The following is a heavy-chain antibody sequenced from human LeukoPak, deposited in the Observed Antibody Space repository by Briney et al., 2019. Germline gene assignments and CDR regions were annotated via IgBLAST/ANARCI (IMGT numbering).Heavy chain of an antibody. CDR2: INPDGRDT. Sequence: GGSLRLSCVVSGFTFNRCWMNWVRQAPGKGLEWVAHINPDGRDTYYVDSVKGRFTISRDNAQNSMYLRMNSLRVEDTAVYYCTSWGDTTAEYFQRWGQGTLVTVSS. CDR1: GFTFNRCW. D-gene: IGHD2-21*02. J-gene: IGHJ1*01. CDR3: TSWGDTTAEYFQR. V-gene: IGHV3-7*01.